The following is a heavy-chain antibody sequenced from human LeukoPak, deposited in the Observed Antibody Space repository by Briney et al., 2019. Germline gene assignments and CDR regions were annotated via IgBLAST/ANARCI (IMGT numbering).Heavy chain of an antibody. CDR2: RSIYNGNT. CDR1: GYDFINYG. V-gene: IGHV1-18*01. J-gene: IGHJ4*02. CDR3: ARGGPFPSGSSSREYYLDY. Sequence: ASVKVSCKASGYDFINYGISWVRQAPGQGPEWMGWRSIYNGNTDYKLQGRVTMTTDTSTSTAYMEVRSLRSDDTAVYYCARGGPFPSGSSSREYYLDYWGQGTLVTVSS. D-gene: IGHD6-6*01.